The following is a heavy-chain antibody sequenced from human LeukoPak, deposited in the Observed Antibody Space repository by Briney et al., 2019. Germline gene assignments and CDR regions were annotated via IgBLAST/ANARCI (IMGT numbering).Heavy chain of an antibody. V-gene: IGHV3-11*01. CDR2: ISSSGSTI. Sequence: GGSLRLSCAASGFTFSDYYMSWICQAPGKGLEWVSYISSSGSTIYYADSVKGRFTISRDNAKNSLYLQMNSLRAEDTAVYYCARCAGQLQEYFQHWGQGTLVTVSS. J-gene: IGHJ1*01. CDR3: ARCAGQLQEYFQH. CDR1: GFTFSDYY. D-gene: IGHD2-2*01.